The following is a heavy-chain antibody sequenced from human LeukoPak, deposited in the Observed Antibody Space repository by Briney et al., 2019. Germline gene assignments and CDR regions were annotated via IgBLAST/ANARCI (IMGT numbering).Heavy chain of an antibody. CDR3: ARDPNYDFWSGYPDY. D-gene: IGHD3-3*01. Sequence: GGSLRLSCAASGFTFSSYSMNWVRQAPGKGLEWVSSISSSSSYIYYADSVKGRFTISRDNAKNSLYLQMNSLRAEDTAVYYCARDPNYDFWSGYPDYWGQGTLVTVSS. J-gene: IGHJ4*02. V-gene: IGHV3-21*01. CDR2: ISSSSSYI. CDR1: GFTFSSYS.